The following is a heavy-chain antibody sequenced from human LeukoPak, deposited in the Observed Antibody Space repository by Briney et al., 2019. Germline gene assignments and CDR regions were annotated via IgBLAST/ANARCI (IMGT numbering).Heavy chain of an antibody. CDR3: ARTRRYCSSTSCFGRYNWFDP. CDR1: GGSVSSANYY. J-gene: IGHJ5*02. Sequence: SETLSLTCTVSGGSVSSANYYWSWIRQPPGKGLEWIGYIYYSGSTNYNPSLKSRVTISVDTSKNQFSLKLSSVTAADTAVYYCARTRRYCSSTSCFGRYNWFDPWGQGTLVTVSS. V-gene: IGHV4-61*01. CDR2: IYYSGST. D-gene: IGHD2-2*01.